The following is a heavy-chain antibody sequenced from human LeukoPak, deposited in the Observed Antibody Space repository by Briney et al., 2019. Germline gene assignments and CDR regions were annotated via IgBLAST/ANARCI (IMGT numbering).Heavy chain of an antibody. Sequence: AGGSLTLSCAASGFTFSGYNMNWLRQAPGKGPEWVSSLSSSSSYRYYADSAKGRFTISRDNAKNSLYLQMNSLRAEDTAVYYCARDRIMDVWGQGTTVTVSS. CDR2: LSSSSSYR. D-gene: IGHD2/OR15-2a*01. CDR3: ARDRIMDV. V-gene: IGHV3-21*06. CDR1: GFTFSGYN. J-gene: IGHJ6*02.